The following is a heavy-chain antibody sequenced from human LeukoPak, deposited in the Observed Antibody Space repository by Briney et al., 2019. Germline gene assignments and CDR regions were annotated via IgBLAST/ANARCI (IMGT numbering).Heavy chain of an antibody. V-gene: IGHV3-7*01. CDR1: QLTFSSYC. CDR3: TRGGRSTSYYWQY. D-gene: IGHD1-26*01. Sequence: SGGSLRLSCAAYQLTFSSYCMTWVRHGPGKGLKWVATINKDGTEKYYVDSVKGRFTISRDNVENSLYLHMDSLRAEDTAVYYCTRGGRSTSYYWQYWGQGSLVTVSS. J-gene: IGHJ4*02. CDR2: INKDGTEK.